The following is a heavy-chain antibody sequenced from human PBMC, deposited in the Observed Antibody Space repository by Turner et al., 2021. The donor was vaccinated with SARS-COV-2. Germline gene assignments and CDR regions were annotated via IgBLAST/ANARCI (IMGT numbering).Heavy chain of an antibody. CDR3: TKDIANSDYWRGKGGGGYGMDV. Sequence: QVQLLQSGAEVRKPGASVKVSCKVSGSSLRQLSIHWVRQAPGKGLGSRGGWNTKKGEANYGQKLQDRDNMKENSTRNSTNMGLSGLRPEDRAVYYRTKDIANSDYWRGKGGGGYGMDVWGQGTTVTVSS. D-gene: IGHD3-3*01. CDR1: GSSLRQLS. J-gene: IGHJ6*02. V-gene: IGHV1-24*01. CDR2: WNTKKGEA.